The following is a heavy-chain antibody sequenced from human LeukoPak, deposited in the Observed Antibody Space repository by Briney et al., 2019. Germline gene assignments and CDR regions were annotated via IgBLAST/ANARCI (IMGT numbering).Heavy chain of an antibody. Sequence: GGSLRLSCVASGFTFSSYSMHWVRQAPGKGLEWVALIWYDGSNKYYTDSVKGRFTISRDNSKNTLYLEMNSLRAEDTAIYYCAREGPRGNSQFDYWGQGTLVTVSS. CDR1: GFTFSSYS. CDR3: AREGPRGNSQFDY. J-gene: IGHJ4*02. V-gene: IGHV3-33*08. D-gene: IGHD2/OR15-2a*01. CDR2: IWYDGSNK.